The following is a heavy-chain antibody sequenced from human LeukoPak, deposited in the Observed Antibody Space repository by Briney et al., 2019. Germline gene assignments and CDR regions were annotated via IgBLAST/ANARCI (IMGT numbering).Heavy chain of an antibody. V-gene: IGHV3-48*02. D-gene: IGHD5/OR15-5a*01. CDR3: ARAWSS. CDR1: GFTFSSYS. J-gene: IGHJ4*02. CDR2: INNGSSIN. Sequence: GTLSLSCAASGFTFSSYSMNCVCQAPPEGLEWVSYINNGSSINYYADFVRGVFTISRDNDKNSLYLQMSSLGDEDTAVYYCARAWSSWGQGTVVIVSS.